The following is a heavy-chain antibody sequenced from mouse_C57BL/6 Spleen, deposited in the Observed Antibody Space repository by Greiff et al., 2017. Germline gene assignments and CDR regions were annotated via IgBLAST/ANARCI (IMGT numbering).Heavy chain of an antibody. V-gene: IGHV14-2*01. CDR1: GFNIKDYY. J-gene: IGHJ3*01. CDR3: ASGDYSTTWFAY. CDR2: LDPEDGEP. Sequence: EVQLQESGAELVKPGASVKLSCTASGFNIKDYYMHWVKQRTEQGLEWIGRLDPEDGEPIYAPKFPGKATITADTASNTAYLQLSSLTSEATDVYYCASGDYSTTWFAYWGQGTLVTVSA. D-gene: IGHD2-5*01.